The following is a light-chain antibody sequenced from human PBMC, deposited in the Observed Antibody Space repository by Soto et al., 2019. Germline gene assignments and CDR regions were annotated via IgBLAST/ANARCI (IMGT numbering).Light chain of an antibody. J-gene: IGKJ1*01. V-gene: IGKV1-5*03. CDR1: QSISIW. CDR3: QQYNSDST. Sequence: IQMTQSPSRLSASVGDRVTITWRASQSISIWLAWYQQKRGKAPKLLIYKASSLESEVPSRFSGSGSGTEFTLTIISLQPDDSATYYCQQYNSDSTFGQGTKVEIK. CDR2: KAS.